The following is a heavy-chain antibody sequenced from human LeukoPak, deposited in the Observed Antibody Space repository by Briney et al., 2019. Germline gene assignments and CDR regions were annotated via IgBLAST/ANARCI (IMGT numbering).Heavy chain of an antibody. Sequence: PSETLSLTCAVFGGSFSDYYWTWIRQSPGRGLEWIGQINHSGSTNYNPSLKSRVTISVDTSKNQFSLNLRSVTAADTAVYYSARGPMIVGDVLYYYCMDVWGQGTTVTVSS. CDR2: INHSGST. CDR3: ARGPMIVGDVLYYYCMDV. D-gene: IGHD3-22*01. V-gene: IGHV4-34*01. CDR1: GGSFSDYY. J-gene: IGHJ6*02.